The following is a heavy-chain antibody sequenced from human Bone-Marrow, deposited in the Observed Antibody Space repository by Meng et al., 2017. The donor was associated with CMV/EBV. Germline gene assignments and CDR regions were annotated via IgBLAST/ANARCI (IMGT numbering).Heavy chain of an antibody. CDR1: SFSGYY. Sequence: SFSGYYWSWIRQPPGKGLEWIGEINHSGSTNYNPSLKSRVTISVDTSKSQFSLKLSSVTAADTAVYYCARRGCSSTSCYRPYNWFDPWGQGTLVTVSS. CDR2: INHSGST. V-gene: IGHV4-34*01. J-gene: IGHJ5*02. D-gene: IGHD2-2*02. CDR3: ARRGCSSTSCYRPYNWFDP.